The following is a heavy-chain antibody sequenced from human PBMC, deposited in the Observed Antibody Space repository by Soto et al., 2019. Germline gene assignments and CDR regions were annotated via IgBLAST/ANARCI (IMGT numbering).Heavy chain of an antibody. CDR2: ISSSGSTI. CDR3: ARDIADPGYSYGYVGFPCYYGMDV. J-gene: IGHJ6*02. D-gene: IGHD5-18*01. Sequence: GGSLKLSCAASGFAYTDYYISWIRPAPGKGLQWVSYISSSGSTIYYADSVKGQSTISRDNDKNSLYLQMNSLRAEDTAVYYCARDIADPGYSYGYVGFPCYYGMDVWGQGTTVTVSS. V-gene: IGHV3-11*01. CDR1: GFAYTDYY.